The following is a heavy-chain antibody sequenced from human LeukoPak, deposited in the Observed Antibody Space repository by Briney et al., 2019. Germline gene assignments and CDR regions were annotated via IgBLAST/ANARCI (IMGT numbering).Heavy chain of an antibody. J-gene: IGHJ4*02. CDR1: GGSFSGYY. V-gene: IGHV3-7*03. D-gene: IGHD2-2*01. CDR2: IKQDGTEI. CDR3: ARGGAAIGEY. Sequence: ETLSLTCAVYGGSFSGYYWSWVRQAPGKGLEWVANIKQDGTEIYYVDSVKGRFTISRDNAKNSLYLQMNSLRADDTAVYYCARGGAAIGEYWGQGTLVTVSS.